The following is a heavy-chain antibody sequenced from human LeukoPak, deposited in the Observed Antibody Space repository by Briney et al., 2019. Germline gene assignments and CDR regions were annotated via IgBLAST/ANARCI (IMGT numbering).Heavy chain of an antibody. CDR3: AREVAALRGAFDI. D-gene: IGHD2-15*01. Sequence: SETLSLTCAVYGVSFSGYYWSWFPHPPGKGREWMGEISHRGSTNYNPSLKSRVTISVDTSKNQFSLRLSSVTAADMALFYCAREVAALRGAFDIWGQGTMVTVSS. CDR1: GVSFSGYY. V-gene: IGHV4-34*01. J-gene: IGHJ3*02. CDR2: ISHRGST.